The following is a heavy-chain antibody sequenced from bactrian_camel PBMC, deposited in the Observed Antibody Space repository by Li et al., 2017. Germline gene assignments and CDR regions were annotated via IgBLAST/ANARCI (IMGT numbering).Heavy chain of an antibody. CDR1: GFTFSNYA. CDR3: TNHNSGFEY. J-gene: IGHJ4*01. Sequence: DVQLVESGGDLVQPGGSLRLSCAASGFTFSNYAMNWVRQAPGKGLEWVANINSWSTNNTYADSVKGRFAISRDNAKNTVFLQLNNLKSEDAAMYYCTNHNSGFEYWGQGTQVTVS. CDR2: INSWSTNN. D-gene: IGHD5*01. V-gene: IGHV3S36*01.